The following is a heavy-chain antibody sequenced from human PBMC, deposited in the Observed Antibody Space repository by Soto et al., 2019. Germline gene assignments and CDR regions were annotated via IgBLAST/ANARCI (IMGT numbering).Heavy chain of an antibody. V-gene: IGHV1-69*02. J-gene: IGHJ4*02. D-gene: IGHD3-10*01. Sequence: QAHLVQSGAELKKPGSSGKVSCKPSGDTFSSYTFNWLRQAPGLGLEWMGGVNPILSMSNYAQKFQGRATMTADKSASTAYMELRSLRSEDRAFYYCATSYGSGYRAFDYWGQGALVTVSS. CDR3: ATSYGSGYRAFDY. CDR2: VNPILSMS. CDR1: GDTFSSYT.